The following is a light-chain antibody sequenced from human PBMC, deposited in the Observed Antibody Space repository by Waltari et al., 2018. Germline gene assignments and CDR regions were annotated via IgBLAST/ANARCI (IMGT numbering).Light chain of an antibody. CDR2: SAS. Sequence: DIVLTQSPDSLAVSLGERATIPCKSSPGLVYISTNKNYLAWYQQKPGQRPALLISSASTRESGVPDRFSGSGSGTQFTLTISSLQAEDVGVYYCQQYHDTPLTFGGGTRVEIK. CDR1: PGLVYISTNKNY. J-gene: IGKJ4*01. CDR3: QQYHDTPLT. V-gene: IGKV4-1*01.